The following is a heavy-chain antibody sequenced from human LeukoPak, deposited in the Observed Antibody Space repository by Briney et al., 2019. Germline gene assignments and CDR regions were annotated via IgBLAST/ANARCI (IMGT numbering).Heavy chain of an antibody. J-gene: IGHJ4*02. CDR2: IIPIFGTA. CDR1: GGTFSSYT. V-gene: IGHV1-69*05. D-gene: IGHD6-19*01. Sequence: ASVKVSCKASGGTFSSYTISWVRQAPGQGLEWMGRIIPIFGTANYAQKFQGRATITTDESTSTAYMELSSLRSEDTAVYYCARVGSGWYLDDCFDYWGQGTPVTVSS. CDR3: ARVGSGWYLDDCFDY.